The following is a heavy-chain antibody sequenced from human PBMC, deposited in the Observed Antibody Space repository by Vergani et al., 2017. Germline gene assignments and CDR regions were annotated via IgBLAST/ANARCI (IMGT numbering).Heavy chain of an antibody. CDR2: IYSSGST. D-gene: IGHD1-26*01. CDR3: ARGTFLHAFDN. CDR1: GDSISSGNYY. J-gene: IGHJ3*02. Sequence: QVQLHESGPGLLKPSQTLSLTCSVAGDSISSGNYYWNWIRQPAGKGLELMGRIYSSGSTSYNPSIKSRITMSLDTSKNQFSLSLSSVTAADTAVYYCARGTFLHAFDNWGQGTVVTVSS. V-gene: IGHV4-61*02.